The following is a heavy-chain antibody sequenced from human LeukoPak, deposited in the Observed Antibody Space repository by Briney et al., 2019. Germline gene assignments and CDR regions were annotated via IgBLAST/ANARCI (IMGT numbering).Heavy chain of an antibody. Sequence: SEALSLTCTVSGGSISSYYWSWIRQPPGKGLEWIGYIYYSGSTNYNPSLKSRVTISVDTSKNQFSLKLSSVTAADTAVYYCARGGGGYYYYMDVWGKGTTVTVSS. CDR1: GGSISSYY. J-gene: IGHJ6*03. CDR2: IYYSGST. D-gene: IGHD3-10*01. V-gene: IGHV4-59*01. CDR3: ARGGGGYYYYMDV.